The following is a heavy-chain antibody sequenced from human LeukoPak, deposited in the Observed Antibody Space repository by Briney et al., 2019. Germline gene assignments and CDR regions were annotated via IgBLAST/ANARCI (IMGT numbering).Heavy chain of an antibody. J-gene: IGHJ5*02. CDR3: ARDSVGATPFDP. CDR1: GHTFTSYD. V-gene: IGHV1-8*01. Sequence: GASVKVSCKASGHTFTSYDINWVRQATGQGLEWMGWMNPNSGNTGYAQKFQGRVTMTRNTSISTAYMELSSLRSEDTAVYYCARDSVGATPFDPWGQGTLVTVSS. CDR2: MNPNSGNT. D-gene: IGHD1-26*01.